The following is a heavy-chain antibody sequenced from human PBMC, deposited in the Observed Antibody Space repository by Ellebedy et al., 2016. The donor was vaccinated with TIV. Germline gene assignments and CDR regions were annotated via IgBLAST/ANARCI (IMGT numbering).Heavy chain of an antibody. D-gene: IGHD4-17*01. J-gene: IGHJ4*02. Sequence: ASVKVSXXASGYTFTSYGISWVRQAPGQGLEWMGWISAYNGNTNYAQKLQGRVTMTTDTSTSTAYMELRSLRSDDTAVYYCARELTVTTSPYFDYWGQGTLVTVSS. CDR3: ARELTVTTSPYFDY. CDR1: GYTFTSYG. CDR2: ISAYNGNT. V-gene: IGHV1-18*01.